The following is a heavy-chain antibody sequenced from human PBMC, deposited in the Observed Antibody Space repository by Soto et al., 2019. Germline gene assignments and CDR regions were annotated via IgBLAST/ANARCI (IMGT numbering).Heavy chain of an antibody. V-gene: IGHV3-21*01. D-gene: IGHD2-15*01. Sequence: GGSLRLSCAASGFTFSSYSMNWVRQAPGKGLEWVSSISSSSSYIYYADSVKGRFTISRDNAKNSLYLQMNSLRAEDTAVYYCAGLGYCSGGSCYGATYYYYYYMDVWGKGTTVTVSS. J-gene: IGHJ6*03. CDR1: GFTFSSYS. CDR2: ISSSSSYI. CDR3: AGLGYCSGGSCYGATYYYYYYMDV.